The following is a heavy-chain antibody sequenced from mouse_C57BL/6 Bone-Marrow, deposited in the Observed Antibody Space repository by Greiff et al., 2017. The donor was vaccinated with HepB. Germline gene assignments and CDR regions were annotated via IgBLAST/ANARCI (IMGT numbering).Heavy chain of an antibody. Sequence: QVQLQQSGPELVKPGASVKISCKASGYAFSSSWMNWVKQRPGKGLEWIGRIYPGDGDTNYNGKFKGKATLTADKSSSTAYMQLSSLTSEDSAVYFCAIYYYGSSSFYYFDYWGQGTTLTVSS. D-gene: IGHD1-1*01. CDR1: GYAFSSSW. CDR2: IYPGDGDT. J-gene: IGHJ2*01. V-gene: IGHV1-82*01. CDR3: AIYYYGSSSFYYFDY.